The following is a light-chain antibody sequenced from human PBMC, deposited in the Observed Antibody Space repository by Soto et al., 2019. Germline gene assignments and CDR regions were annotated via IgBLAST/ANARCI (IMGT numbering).Light chain of an antibody. CDR1: QSLLHSNGYNY. J-gene: IGKJ1*01. CDR2: LGS. Sequence: DLVMTQSPLSLPVTPGEPASISCRSSQSLLHSNGYNYLDWYLQKPGQSPQLLIYLGSNRASGVPDRFSGSGSGTDFTLKISRVEAADVGVYYCMQALQTLWTFGQGTKVEIK. V-gene: IGKV2-28*01. CDR3: MQALQTLWT.